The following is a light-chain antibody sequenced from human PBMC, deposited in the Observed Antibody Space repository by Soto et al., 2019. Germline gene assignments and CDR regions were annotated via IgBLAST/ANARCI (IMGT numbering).Light chain of an antibody. CDR1: QNIERW. J-gene: IGKJ1*01. V-gene: IGKV1-5*01. CDR3: QQYNGYSTWT. CDR2: DAS. Sequence: IQRTKYPSTLSSSVGDRVTITCRASQNIERWLAWYQQKPGKAPKLLIYDASSLETGVPSRFSGSGSGTEFTLTISSLQAADFAAYYCQQYNGYSTWTFGQGTNVDIK.